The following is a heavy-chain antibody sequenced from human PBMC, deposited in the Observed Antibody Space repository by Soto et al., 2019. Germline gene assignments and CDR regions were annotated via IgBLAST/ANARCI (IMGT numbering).Heavy chain of an antibody. CDR3: ARVRDYSNAGSRAYFFDY. D-gene: IGHD6-13*01. CDR1: GGSVSRGSYY. V-gene: IGHV4-61*01. Sequence: SETLSLTCTVSGGSVSRGSYYWSWIRQPPGKGLEWIGSVYYSGRTNYNPSLKSRVTISVDTSKNQFSLKLSSVTAADTAVYYCARVRDYSNAGSRAYFFDYWGQGTLVTVSS. J-gene: IGHJ4*02. CDR2: VYYSGRT.